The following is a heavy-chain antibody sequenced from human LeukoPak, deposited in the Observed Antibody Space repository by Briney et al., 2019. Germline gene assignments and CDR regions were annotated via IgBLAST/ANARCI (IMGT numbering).Heavy chain of an antibody. J-gene: IGHJ4*02. D-gene: IGHD3-22*01. CDR3: ARWAGNYYGSSGYPRPFEY. Sequence: GGSLRLSCAGSGFTFSNYWMSWVRQAPGKGLEWVANIKEDGSETYYVDSVKGRLTISRDNAKNSLYLQMNSLRAEDTAVYYRARWAGNYYGSSGYPRPFEYWGQGTLVTVSS. CDR1: GFTFSNYW. V-gene: IGHV3-7*01. CDR2: IKEDGSET.